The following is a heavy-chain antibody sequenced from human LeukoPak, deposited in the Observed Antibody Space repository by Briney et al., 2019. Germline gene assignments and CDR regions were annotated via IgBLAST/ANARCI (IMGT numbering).Heavy chain of an antibody. J-gene: IGHJ4*02. CDR3: ARDVGEYCSSTNCYASHY. D-gene: IGHD2-2*01. Sequence: ASVKVSCKASGYTLTGYYIHWVRQAPGQGLEWMGSINPHSGGTNYAQKFQGGVTMTRDTSITTAYMELSSLRSDDTAVYYCARDVGEYCSSTNCYASHYWGQGTLVTVSS. V-gene: IGHV1-2*02. CDR1: GYTLTGYY. CDR2: INPHSGGT.